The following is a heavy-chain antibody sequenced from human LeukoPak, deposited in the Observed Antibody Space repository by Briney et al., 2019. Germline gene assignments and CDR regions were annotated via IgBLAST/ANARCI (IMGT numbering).Heavy chain of an antibody. J-gene: IGHJ5*02. V-gene: IGHV1-2*02. D-gene: IGHD1-26*01. Sequence: ASVKVSCKASGYTFTVYYMHWVRQAPGQGLEWMGWINPNSGGTNYAQKFQGRVTMTRDTSISTAYMELSSLRSEDTAVYYCARGSGSLSSHLFDPWGQGTLVTVSS. CDR1: GYTFTVYY. CDR3: ARGSGSLSSHLFDP. CDR2: INPNSGGT.